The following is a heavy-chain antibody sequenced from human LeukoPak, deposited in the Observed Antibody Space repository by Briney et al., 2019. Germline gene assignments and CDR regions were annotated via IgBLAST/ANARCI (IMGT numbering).Heavy chain of an antibody. D-gene: IGHD2-15*01. Sequence: PSETLSLTCTVSGGSMSSYYWSWIRQPPGKELEWIGYVYYTGITNYDPSFRSRVIISVDTSRNQFPLTLNSVTAADTAVYYCARLLPNTLPGLPYNYHYLDVWGRGTTVTVSS. CDR3: ARLLPNTLPGLPYNYHYLDV. CDR2: VYYTGIT. J-gene: IGHJ6*03. V-gene: IGHV4-59*01. CDR1: GGSMSSYY.